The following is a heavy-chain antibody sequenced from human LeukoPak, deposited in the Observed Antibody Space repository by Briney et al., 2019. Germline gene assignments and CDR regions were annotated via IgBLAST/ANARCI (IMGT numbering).Heavy chain of an antibody. CDR3: ASQPRWAYGAFFDY. CDR2: IYYSGST. J-gene: IGHJ4*02. D-gene: IGHD4-17*01. V-gene: IGHV4-39*01. CDR1: GVSISSSSYY. Sequence: PSETLSLTCTVSGVSISSSSYYWGGIRHPPGKGLEWIVSIYYSGSTYYNPSLKSRVTISVDTSKTQFSLKLSSVRAADTAVYYCASQPRWAYGAFFDYWGQGMLVTVSS.